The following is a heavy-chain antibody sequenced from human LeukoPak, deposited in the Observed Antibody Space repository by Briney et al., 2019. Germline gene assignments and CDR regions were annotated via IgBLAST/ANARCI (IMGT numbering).Heavy chain of an antibody. Sequence: GGSLRLSCAASGFTFSSYAMHWVRQAPGKGLEWVAVISYDGSNKYYADSVKGRFTISRDNSKNTLYLQMNSLRAEDTAVYYGAREGTSGSLDFDYWGQGTLVTVSS. CDR3: AREGTSGSLDFDY. V-gene: IGHV3-30*04. CDR1: GFTFSSYA. CDR2: ISYDGSNK. D-gene: IGHD3-10*01. J-gene: IGHJ4*02.